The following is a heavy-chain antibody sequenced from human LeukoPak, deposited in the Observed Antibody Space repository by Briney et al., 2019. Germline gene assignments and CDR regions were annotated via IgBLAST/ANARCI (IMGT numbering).Heavy chain of an antibody. J-gene: IGHJ4*02. D-gene: IGHD6-19*01. V-gene: IGHV4-59*08. Sequence: SETLSLTCNVSGGSISNYYWSWIRQPPGKGLEWMGYIYYSGSTNYNPSLKSRVTISVDTSKNQFSLKLSSVTAADTAVYYCTRLVSGWFWFDYWGQGTLVTVSS. CDR3: TRLVSGWFWFDY. CDR2: IYYSGST. CDR1: GGSISNYY.